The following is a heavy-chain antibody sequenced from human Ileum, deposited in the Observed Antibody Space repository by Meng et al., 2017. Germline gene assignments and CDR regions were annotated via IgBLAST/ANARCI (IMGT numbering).Heavy chain of an antibody. D-gene: IGHD3-10*01. CDR2: IHYSGSR. Sequence: QVQLQESGQGLVRPSETLSLPCNVSGGSVSSASYYWSWIRQPPGKGLEWIGLIHYSGSRNYNPSLKSRVTMSVDTSKNQVSLRLTSVTAADTAVYYCARFYGSGTFEVHDYWGQGTLVTVSS. CDR1: GGSVSSASYY. J-gene: IGHJ4*02. CDR3: ARFYGSGTFEVHDY. V-gene: IGHV4-61*01.